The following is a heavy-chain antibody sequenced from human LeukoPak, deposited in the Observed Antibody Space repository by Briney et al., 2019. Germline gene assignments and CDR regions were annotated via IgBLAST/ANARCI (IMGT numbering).Heavy chain of an antibody. Sequence: GESLKISCKGSGYSFANYWIGWVRQMPGKGLEWMGIIYPGDSDTRYSPSFQGQVTISADKSISTAYLQWSSLKASDTAMYFCARRKSFGSYYEKGDYYYYYGMDVWGQGTTVTVSS. J-gene: IGHJ6*02. CDR2: IYPGDSDT. CDR1: GYSFANYW. V-gene: IGHV5-51*01. CDR3: ARRKSFGSYYEKGDYYYYYGMDV. D-gene: IGHD3-16*01.